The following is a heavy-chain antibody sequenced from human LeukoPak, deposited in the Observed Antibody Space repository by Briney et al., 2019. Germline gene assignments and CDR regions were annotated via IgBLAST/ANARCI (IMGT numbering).Heavy chain of an antibody. CDR3: ARSRSSWGGPTFDY. V-gene: IGHV3-48*01. CDR1: EFTFSSYS. CDR2: ITNSGNSK. Sequence: PGGSLRLSCAASEFTFSSYSMNWVRQAPGKGLEWVSYITNSGNSKSYADSVKGRFTISRDNTKNSLYLQMNGLRAEDTAVYYCARSRSSWGGPTFDYWGQGTLVTVSS. D-gene: IGHD6-13*01. J-gene: IGHJ4*02.